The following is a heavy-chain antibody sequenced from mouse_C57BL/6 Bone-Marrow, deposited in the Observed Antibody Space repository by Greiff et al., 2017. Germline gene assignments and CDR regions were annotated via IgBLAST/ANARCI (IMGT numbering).Heavy chain of an antibody. CDR3: ARARLVDWYLDV. V-gene: IGHV1-53*01. Sequence: VQLQQSGTELVKPGASVKLSCKASGYTFTSYWMHWVKQRPGQGLEWIGNINPSNGGTNYNEKFKGKATLTVDKSSSTAYMQLSSLTSEDSAVYYCARARLVDWYLDVGGRGPTVTVSA. CDR2: INPSNGGT. J-gene: IGHJ1*03. CDR1: GYTFTSYW. D-gene: IGHD2-12*01.